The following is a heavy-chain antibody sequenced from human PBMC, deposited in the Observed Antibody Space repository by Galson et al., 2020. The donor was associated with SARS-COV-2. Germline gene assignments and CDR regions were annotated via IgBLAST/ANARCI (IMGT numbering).Heavy chain of an antibody. Sequence: GGSLRLYCDASGLTFSSYRMHWVRQAPGKGPEWVAVIWYEGSNKYCADSVKDRFTISRDNSKNTLYLQMSSLRAEETAVYYCARDALRVYYGGDGMDVWGQGTTVTVSS. D-gene: IGHD3-3*01. CDR3: ARDALRVYYGGDGMDV. J-gene: IGHJ6*02. CDR1: GLTFSSYR. V-gene: IGHV3-33*01. CDR2: IWYEGSNK.